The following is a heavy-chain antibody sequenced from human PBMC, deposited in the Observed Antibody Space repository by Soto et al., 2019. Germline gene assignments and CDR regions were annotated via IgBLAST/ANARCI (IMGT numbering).Heavy chain of an antibody. V-gene: IGHV1-18*01. D-gene: IGHD3-16*01. J-gene: IGHJ6*02. CDR2: ISVYNGKI. CDR1: GYTFSNYG. Sequence: ASVKVSCKTSGYTFSNYGINWVRQAPGQGLEWMGWISVYNGKINYAQKFQGRVTMTTDTSTSTAYMELRSLRSNDTAVYYCAMVDVYVTPSPQDVWGQGTTVTVSS. CDR3: AMVDVYVTPSPQDV.